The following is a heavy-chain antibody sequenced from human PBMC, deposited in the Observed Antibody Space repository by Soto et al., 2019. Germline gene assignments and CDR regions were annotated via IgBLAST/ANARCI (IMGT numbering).Heavy chain of an antibody. Sequence: GGSLRLSCTASGFTFGDYAMRWFRQAPGKGLEWVGFIRSKAYGGTTEYAASVKGRFTISRDDSKSIAYLQMNSLKTEDTAVYYCTRDRKYQLLSVVVDDAFDIWGQGTMVTVSS. J-gene: IGHJ3*02. CDR3: TRDRKYQLLSVVVDDAFDI. D-gene: IGHD2-2*01. CDR1: GFTFGDYA. V-gene: IGHV3-49*03. CDR2: IRSKAYGGTT.